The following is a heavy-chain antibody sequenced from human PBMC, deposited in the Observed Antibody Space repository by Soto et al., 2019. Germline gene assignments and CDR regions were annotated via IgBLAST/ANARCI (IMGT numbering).Heavy chain of an antibody. CDR2: ISFDGSNK. Sequence: QVQLVESGGGVVQPGSSLRLSCAASGFTFSSYNMEWVRQAPGKGLEWVTVISFDGSNKYYADSVQGRCTISRDNSKNTLYLEMNSLKPEDTAVYYCAREVGTFYYPYGMDVWGQGTTVTVSS. V-gene: IGHV3-30-3*01. J-gene: IGHJ6*02. D-gene: IGHD2-21*02. CDR1: GFTFSSYN. CDR3: AREVGTFYYPYGMDV.